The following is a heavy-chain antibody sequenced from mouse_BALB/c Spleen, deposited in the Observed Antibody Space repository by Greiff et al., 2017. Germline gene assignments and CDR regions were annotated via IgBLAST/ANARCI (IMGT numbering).Heavy chain of an antibody. CDR3: ARSNGYLYYFDY. D-gene: IGHD2-2*01. CDR2: INPNNGGT. J-gene: IGHJ2*01. Sequence: DVQLQESGPELVKPGASVKIPCKASGYTFTDYNMDWVKQSHGKSLEWIGDINPNNGGTIYNQKFKGKATLTVDKSSSTAYMELRSLTSEDTAVYYCARSNGYLYYFDYWGQGTTLTVSS. CDR1: GYTFTDYN. V-gene: IGHV1-18*01.